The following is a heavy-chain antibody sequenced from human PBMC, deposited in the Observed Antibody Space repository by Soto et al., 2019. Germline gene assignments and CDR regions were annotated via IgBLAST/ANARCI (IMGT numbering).Heavy chain of an antibody. CDR2: IYYSGST. V-gene: IGHV4-31*03. CDR1: GGSISSGGYY. D-gene: IGHD3-3*01. Sequence: SETLSLTCTVSGGSISSGGYYWSWIRQHPGKGLEWIGYIYYSGSTYYNPSLKSRVTISVDTSKNQFSLKLSSVTAADVAVYYCARGIFGVVIRRYGMDVWGQGTTVTVSS. CDR3: ARGIFGVVIRRYGMDV. J-gene: IGHJ6*02.